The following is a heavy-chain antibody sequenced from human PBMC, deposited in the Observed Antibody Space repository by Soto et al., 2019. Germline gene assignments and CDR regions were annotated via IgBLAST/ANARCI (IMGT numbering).Heavy chain of an antibody. D-gene: IGHD6-6*01. CDR3: ARVRQLDRYIYYYMDV. V-gene: IGHV1-18*01. Sequence: QVQLLQSGAEVKKPGASVKVSCKASGYTFTNYGITWVRQAPGQGLEWMGWISAYNGDTHYTQRLQGRVTMTPDTSTSTAYMELRGLRSDDTAVYYCARVRQLDRYIYYYMDVWGKGTTVTVSS. CDR2: ISAYNGDT. J-gene: IGHJ6*03. CDR1: GYTFTNYG.